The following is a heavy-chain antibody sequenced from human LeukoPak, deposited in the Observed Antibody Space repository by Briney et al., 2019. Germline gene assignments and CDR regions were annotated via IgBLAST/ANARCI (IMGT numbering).Heavy chain of an antibody. CDR1: GGSISSYY. Sequence: SETLSLTCTVSGGSISSYYWSWIRQPPGKGLEWIGYIYYSGSTNYNPSLKSRVTISVDTSKNQFSLKLSSVTAADTAVYYCARLRYSSGSWGTLTHSGSYWDRAFDIWGQGTMVTVSS. J-gene: IGHJ3*02. CDR2: IYYSGST. CDR3: ARLRYSSGSWGTLTHSGSYWDRAFDI. V-gene: IGHV4-59*08. D-gene: IGHD1-26*01.